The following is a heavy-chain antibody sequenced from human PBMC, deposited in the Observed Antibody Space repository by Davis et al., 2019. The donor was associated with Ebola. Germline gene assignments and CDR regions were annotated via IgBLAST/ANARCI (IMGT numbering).Heavy chain of an antibody. CDR1: GYTFTSYG. D-gene: IGHD2-15*01. V-gene: IGHV1-18*01. J-gene: IGHJ6*04. CDR3: AREGIVVVEGSSGYYHYYYGMDV. CDR2: ISAYNGNT. Sequence: AASVKVSCKASGYTFTSYGISWVRQAPGQGLEWMGWISAYNGNTNYAQKLQGRVTMTTDTSTSTAYMELRSLRSDDTAVYYCAREGIVVVEGSSGYYHYYYGMDVWGKGTTVTVSS.